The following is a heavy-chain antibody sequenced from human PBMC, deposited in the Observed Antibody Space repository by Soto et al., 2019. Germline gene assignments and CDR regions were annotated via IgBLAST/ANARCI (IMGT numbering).Heavy chain of an antibody. Sequence: QVQLQESGPGLVKPSGTLSLTCAVSGGSISSSNWWSWVRQPPGKGLEWIGEIYHSGSTNYNPSPKIRVPSSVAKSKNHFSPKLSSVTAEDTAVYYWARSFSGRYAACEYWGQGTLVTVSS. V-gene: IGHV4-4*02. J-gene: IGHJ4*02. D-gene: IGHD1-26*01. CDR3: ARSFSGRYAACEY. CDR1: GGSISSSNW. CDR2: IYHSGST.